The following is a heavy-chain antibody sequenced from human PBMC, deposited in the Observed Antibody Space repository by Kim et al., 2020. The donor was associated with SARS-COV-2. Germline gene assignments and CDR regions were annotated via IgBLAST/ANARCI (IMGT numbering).Heavy chain of an antibody. V-gene: IGHV3-30*18. Sequence: GGSLRLSCAASGFTFSSYGMHWVRQAPGKGLEWVAVISYDGSNKYYADSVKGRFTISRDNSKNTLYLQMNSLRAEDTAVYYCAKGGSAVIAVAGTRSRSGFRGPIPDYWGQGTLVTVSS. CDR1: GFTFSSYG. CDR2: ISYDGSNK. D-gene: IGHD6-19*01. J-gene: IGHJ4*02. CDR3: AKGGSAVIAVAGTRSRSGFRGPIPDY.